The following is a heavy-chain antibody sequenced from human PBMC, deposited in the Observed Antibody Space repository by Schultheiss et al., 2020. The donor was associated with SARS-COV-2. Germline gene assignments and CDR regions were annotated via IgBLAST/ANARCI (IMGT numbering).Heavy chain of an antibody. D-gene: IGHD3-3*01. CDR1: GGSISSYY. Sequence: SETLSLTCTVPGGSISSYYWSWIRQPPGKGLEWIGYIYYSGSTNYNPSLKSRVTISVDTSKNQFSLKLSSVTAADTAVYYCARAVLRFLEWPMVWFDPWGQGTLVTVSS. CDR3: ARAVLRFLEWPMVWFDP. J-gene: IGHJ5*02. V-gene: IGHV4-59*01. CDR2: IYYSGST.